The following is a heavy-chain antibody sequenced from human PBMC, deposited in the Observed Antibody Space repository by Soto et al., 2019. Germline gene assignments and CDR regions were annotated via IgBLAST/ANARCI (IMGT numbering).Heavy chain of an antibody. CDR1: GFTFSSYG. J-gene: IGHJ6*02. CDR3: AKDFWRRTIFGVTIISGMDV. V-gene: IGHV3-30*18. CDR2: ISYDGSNK. Sequence: GGSLRLSCAASGFTFSSYGMHWVRQAPGKGLEWVAVISYDGSNKYYADSVKGRFTISRDNSKNTLYLQMNSLRAEDTAVYYCAKDFWRRTIFGVTIISGMDVWGQGTTVTVSS. D-gene: IGHD3-3*01.